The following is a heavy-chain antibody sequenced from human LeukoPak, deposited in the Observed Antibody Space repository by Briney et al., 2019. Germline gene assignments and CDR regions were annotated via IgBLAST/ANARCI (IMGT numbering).Heavy chain of an antibody. CDR1: GYTFTGYY. Sequence: ASVKVSCKASGYTFTGYYMHWVRQAPGQGLEWMGWTNPNSGGTNYAQKFQGRVTMTRDTSISTAYMELSRLRSDDTAVYYCARVRGTTPSPYFDYWGQGTLVTVSS. J-gene: IGHJ4*02. CDR3: ARVRGTTPSPYFDY. D-gene: IGHD1-1*01. CDR2: TNPNSGGT. V-gene: IGHV1-2*02.